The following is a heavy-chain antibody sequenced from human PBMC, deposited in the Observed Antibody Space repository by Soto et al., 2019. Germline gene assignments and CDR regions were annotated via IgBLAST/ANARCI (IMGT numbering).Heavy chain of an antibody. J-gene: IGHJ5*02. D-gene: IGHD2-15*01. CDR3: ARDRGVVNVGVGRWFDP. V-gene: IGHV1-18*01. Sequence: QVQLVQSGAEVKKPGASVKVSCKASGYTFTSYGISWVRQAPGQGLEWMGWISAYNGNTNYAQKLQGRVTMTTDTSTSTADMELRSLRSDDTAVYYCARDRGVVNVGVGRWFDPWGQGTLVTVSS. CDR2: ISAYNGNT. CDR1: GYTFTSYG.